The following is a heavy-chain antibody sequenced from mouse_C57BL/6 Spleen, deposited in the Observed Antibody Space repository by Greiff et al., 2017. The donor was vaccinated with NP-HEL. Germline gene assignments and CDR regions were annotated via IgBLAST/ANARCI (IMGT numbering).Heavy chain of an antibody. CDR2: ICSCSSTF. CDR1: GFTFSDYG. J-gene: IGHJ3*01. V-gene: IGHV5-17*01. D-gene: IGHD4-1*01. CDR3: AREGILAWFAD. Sequence: QLVESGGGLVKPGGSLKLSCAASGFTFSDYGMHWVRQAPEKGLEWVAYICSCSSTFYFAATVKGRFPISRDNAKNTLFLQMTSLRSEDTAMYYCAREGILAWFADWGQGTLVTVSA.